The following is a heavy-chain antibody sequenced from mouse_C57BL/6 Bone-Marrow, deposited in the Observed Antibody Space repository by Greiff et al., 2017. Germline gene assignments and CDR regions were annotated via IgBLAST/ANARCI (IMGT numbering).Heavy chain of an antibody. CDR1: GYSFTGYY. CDR2: IYPYNGVS. J-gene: IGHJ2*01. V-gene: IGHV1-31*01. CDR3: ASEETTVAPYYFDY. D-gene: IGHD1-1*01. Sequence: VQLQQSGPELVKPGASVKISCKASGYSFTGYYMHWVKQSHGNILDWIGYIYPYNGVSSYNQKFKGKATLTVDKSSSTAYMELRSLTSEDSAVYYGASEETTVAPYYFDYWGQGTTLTVSS.